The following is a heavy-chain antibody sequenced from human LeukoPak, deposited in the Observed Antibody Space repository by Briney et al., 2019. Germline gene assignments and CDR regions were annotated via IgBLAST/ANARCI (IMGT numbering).Heavy chain of an antibody. Sequence: SETLSLTCIVSGGSISSTSYWGWIRQPPGKGLEWIGTILYSGSTFYNPSLKSRVTISVDTSKNQFSLKLTSVTAADTAVYYCARQEVGAGYCSSTSCAEPHWFDPWGQGTLVTVSS. D-gene: IGHD2-2*01. CDR1: GGSISSTSY. V-gene: IGHV4-39*01. CDR3: ARQEVGAGYCSSTSCAEPHWFDP. J-gene: IGHJ5*02. CDR2: ILYSGST.